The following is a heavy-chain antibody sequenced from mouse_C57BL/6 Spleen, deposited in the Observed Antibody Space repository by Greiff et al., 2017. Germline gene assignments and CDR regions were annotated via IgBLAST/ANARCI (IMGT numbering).Heavy chain of an antibody. CDR3: ARERDGYAD. J-gene: IGHJ3*01. V-gene: IGHV5-4*01. CDR2: ISDGGSYT. CDR1: GFTFSSYA. Sequence: EVMLVESGGGLVKPGGSLKLSCAASGFTFSSYAMSWVRQTPEKRLEWVATISDGGSYTYYPDNVKGRFTISRDNAKNNLYLQMSHLKSEDTAMYYCARERDGYADWGQGTLVTVSA. D-gene: IGHD2-3*01.